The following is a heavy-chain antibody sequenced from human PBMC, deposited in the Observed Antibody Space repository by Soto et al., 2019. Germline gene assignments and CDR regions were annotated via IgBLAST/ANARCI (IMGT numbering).Heavy chain of an antibody. Sequence: GGSLRLSCAASGFTFSDYYMSRIRQAPGKGLEWVSYISSSGSTIYYADSVKGRFTISRDNSKNTLYLQMNSLRAEDTAVYYCAKARYYYDSSGYYYFDYWSQGTLVTVSS. CDR1: GFTFSDYY. V-gene: IGHV3-11*01. D-gene: IGHD3-22*01. CDR2: ISSSGSTI. J-gene: IGHJ4*02. CDR3: AKARYYYDSSGYYYFDY.